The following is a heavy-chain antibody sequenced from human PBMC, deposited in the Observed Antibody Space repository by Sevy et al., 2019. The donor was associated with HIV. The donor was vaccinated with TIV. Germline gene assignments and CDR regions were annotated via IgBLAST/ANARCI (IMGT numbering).Heavy chain of an antibody. J-gene: IGHJ6*02. CDR1: GDTFTTYD. D-gene: IGHD3-3*01. V-gene: IGHV1-8*02. Sequence: ASVKVSCKASGDTFTTYDINWVRQAPGQGLEWMGWMSPKTGNTGYAQKFQGRVTMTRDTSISTAYMVPSSLRSGDTAVYYCASGGNGDFWSYEYYYYGMDVWGQGTTVTVSS. CDR2: MSPKTGNT. CDR3: ASGGNGDFWSYEYYYYGMDV.